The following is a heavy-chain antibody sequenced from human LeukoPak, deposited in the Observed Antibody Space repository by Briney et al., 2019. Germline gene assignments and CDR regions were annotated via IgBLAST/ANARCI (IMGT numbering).Heavy chain of an antibody. V-gene: IGHV1-69*05. CDR3: ASLNAGSDY. CDR1: GGTFSSYA. D-gene: IGHD3-10*01. CDR2: IIPSFGTA. J-gene: IGHJ4*02. Sequence: ASVKVSCKASGGTFSSYAISWARQPPGQGLEWMGRIIPSFGTANYAQKFQGRVTITTDESTSPAYMQLSSLRSEDTAVYYCASLNAGSDYWGQGTLVTVSS.